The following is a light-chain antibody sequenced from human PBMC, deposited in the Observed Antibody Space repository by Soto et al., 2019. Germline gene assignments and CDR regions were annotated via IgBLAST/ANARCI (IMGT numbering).Light chain of an antibody. CDR3: QQYGNSPWT. CDR1: QSVSSNY. Sequence: SVLTQSPGTLSLSPGDRATLSCRASQSVSSNYLAWYQKKPGRAPRLLIYDASTRATGIPDRFSGSGSGTDFTLTISRLEPEDFAVYYCQQYGNSPWTFGQGTKVDI. V-gene: IGKV3-20*01. J-gene: IGKJ1*01. CDR2: DAS.